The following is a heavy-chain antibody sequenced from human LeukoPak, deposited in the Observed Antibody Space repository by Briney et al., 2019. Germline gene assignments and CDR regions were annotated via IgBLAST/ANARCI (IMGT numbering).Heavy chain of an antibody. Sequence: GGSLRLSCAASGFTFSSYAMSWVRQAPGKGLEWVSAISGSGGSTYYADSVKGRFTISRDNSKNTLYLQMNSLRAEDTAVYYCARDLRTTNVLLWFGSYYNSPPEIDDYWGQGTLVTVSS. CDR3: ARDLRTTNVLLWFGSYYNSPPEIDDY. CDR2: ISGSGGST. D-gene: IGHD3-10*01. CDR1: GFTFSSYA. J-gene: IGHJ4*02. V-gene: IGHV3-23*01.